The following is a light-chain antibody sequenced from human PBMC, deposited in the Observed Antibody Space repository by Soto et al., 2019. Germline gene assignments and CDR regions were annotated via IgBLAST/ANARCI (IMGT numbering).Light chain of an antibody. CDR1: SSDVGGHNY. CDR3: SSYTSSSLLFIL. CDR2: DVS. J-gene: IGLJ2*01. V-gene: IGLV2-14*03. Sequence: QSALTQPASVSGSPGQSITISCTGTSSDVGGHNYVSWYQHHPGKAPKLIIYDVSNRPSGVSVRFSGSKSGNSASLTISGLQAEDEADYFCSSYTSSSLLFILFGGGTKLTVL.